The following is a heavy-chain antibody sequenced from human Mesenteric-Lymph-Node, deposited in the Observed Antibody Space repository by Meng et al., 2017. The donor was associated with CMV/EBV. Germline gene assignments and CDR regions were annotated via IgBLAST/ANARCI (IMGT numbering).Heavy chain of an antibody. D-gene: IGHD5-24*01. CDR1: GYTFTTYW. J-gene: IGHJ4*02. CDR2: IFPGDSDT. Sequence: KVSCKASGYTFTTYWIGWVRQMPGKGLEWMGIIFPGDSDTQYSPSFQGQVTISADNSINTAYLQWNSLKTSDTAMYYCARYNAGDYWGQGTLVTVSS. CDR3: ARYNAGDY. V-gene: IGHV5-51*01.